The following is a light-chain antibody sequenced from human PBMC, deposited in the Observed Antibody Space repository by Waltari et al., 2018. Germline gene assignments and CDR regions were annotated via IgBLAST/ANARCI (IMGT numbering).Light chain of an antibody. CDR3: HQRWNWPLN. Sequence: EIVLTQSPATLSLSPGARAPPACRASQSLHIYLAWYQHKPGQSPRLLIYDASKRATGVPARFSASGSETDFTLTISSLEPEDSAVYYCHQRWNWPLNFGGGTRLEIK. V-gene: IGKV3-11*01. CDR2: DAS. CDR1: QSLHIY. J-gene: IGKJ4*01.